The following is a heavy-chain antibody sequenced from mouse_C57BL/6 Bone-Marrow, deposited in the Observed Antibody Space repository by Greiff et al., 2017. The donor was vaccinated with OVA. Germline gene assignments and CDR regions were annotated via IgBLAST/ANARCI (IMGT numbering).Heavy chain of an antibody. D-gene: IGHD1-1*01. Sequence: EVKLQESGPELVKPGASVKIPCKASGYTFTDYNMDWVKQSHGKSLEWIGDINPNNGGTIYNQKFKGKATLTVDKSSSTAYMELRSLTSEDTAVYYCARPITTVVAPYWYFDVWGTGTTVTVSS. CDR2: INPNNGGT. CDR3: ARPITTVVAPYWYFDV. V-gene: IGHV1-18*01. J-gene: IGHJ1*03. CDR1: GYTFTDYN.